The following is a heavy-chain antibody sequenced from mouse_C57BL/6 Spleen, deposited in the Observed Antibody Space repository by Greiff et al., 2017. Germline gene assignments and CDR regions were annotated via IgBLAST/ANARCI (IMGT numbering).Heavy chain of an antibody. D-gene: IGHD1-1*01. J-gene: IGHJ4*01. CDR3: ARAYYGSSGRYYAMDY. CDR1: GFTFSSYA. V-gene: IGHV5-4*01. CDR2: ISDGGSYT. Sequence: EVQLQESGGGLVKPGGSLKLSCAASGFTFSSYAMSWVRQTPEKRLEWVATISDGGSYTYYPDNVKGRFTISRDNAKNNLYLQMSHLKSEDTAMYYCARAYYGSSGRYYAMDYWGQGTSVTVSS.